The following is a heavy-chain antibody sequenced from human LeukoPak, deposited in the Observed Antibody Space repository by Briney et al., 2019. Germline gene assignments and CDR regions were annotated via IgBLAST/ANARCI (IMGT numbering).Heavy chain of an antibody. J-gene: IGHJ4*02. CDR2: IIPIFGTE. V-gene: IGHV1-69*05. D-gene: IGHD3-10*01. CDR1: GGTFISYA. Sequence: ASVKVSCKASGGTFISYAISWVGQAPGQGGEWMGGIIPIFGTEHYSQNFPGKLTITTDESTSTAYMELSSLRSEDTAVYYCARATPELWFGELLPSYLFDYWGQGTLVTVSS. CDR3: ARATPELWFGELLPSYLFDY.